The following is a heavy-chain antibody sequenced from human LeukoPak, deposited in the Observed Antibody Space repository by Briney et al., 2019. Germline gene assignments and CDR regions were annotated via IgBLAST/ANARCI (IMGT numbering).Heavy chain of an antibody. V-gene: IGHV3-53*04. Sequence: PGGSLRLSCAASGFSVSSDYMTWVRLGPGKGLEWVSLIHNDGTTYYADSVKGRFTISRHNSENTLYLQMNSLRGEDTAVYYRARAQDALDIWGQGALVTVAS. CDR2: IHNDGTT. CDR3: ARAQDALDI. J-gene: IGHJ3*02. CDR1: GFSVSSDY.